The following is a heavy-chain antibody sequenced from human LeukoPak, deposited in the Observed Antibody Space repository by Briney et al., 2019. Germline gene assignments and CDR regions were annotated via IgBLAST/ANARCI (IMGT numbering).Heavy chain of an antibody. V-gene: IGHV3-20*04. D-gene: IGHD5-24*01. Sequence: GGSLRLSCAASGFTFDDHGMSWVRQAPGKGLEWVSGIKWDGGRTGYADSVKGRFTISRDNAKNSVYLQMNSLRAEDTALYYCAKGSDGRPRDGYNYQDWGQGTLVTVSS. CDR2: IKWDGGRT. CDR3: AKGSDGRPRDGYNYQD. J-gene: IGHJ4*02. CDR1: GFTFDDHG.